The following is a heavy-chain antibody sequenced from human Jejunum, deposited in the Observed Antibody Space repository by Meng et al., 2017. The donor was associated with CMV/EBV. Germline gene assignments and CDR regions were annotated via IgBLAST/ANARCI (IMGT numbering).Heavy chain of an antibody. J-gene: IGHJ4*02. CDR1: TNSFTTYF. CDR3: AADAGHGDPLEY. D-gene: IGHD4-17*01. CDR2: VYSRVSP. Sequence: QVQLQESGPGLWKPSETLSLTCAVSTNSFTTYFWNWIRQPAGKGREWIGRVYSRVSPSSHPSLRSRVLLSVDRSKTQFSLKLTSVTAAATAVYYCAADAGHGDPLEYWGQGTLVTVSS. V-gene: IGHV4-4*07.